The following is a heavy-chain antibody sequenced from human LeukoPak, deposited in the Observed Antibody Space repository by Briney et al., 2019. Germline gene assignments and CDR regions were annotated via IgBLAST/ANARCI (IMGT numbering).Heavy chain of an antibody. V-gene: IGHV3-33*01. CDR1: GFTFSSYG. J-gene: IGHJ3*02. Sequence: GGPLRLSCAASGFTFSSYGMHWVRQAPGKGLEWVAVIWYDGSNKYYADSVKGRFTISRDNSKNTLYLQMNSLRAEDTAVYYCARDHAGSPMTFDIWGQGTMVTVSS. CDR3: ARDHAGSPMTFDI. CDR2: IWYDGSNK. D-gene: IGHD6-13*01.